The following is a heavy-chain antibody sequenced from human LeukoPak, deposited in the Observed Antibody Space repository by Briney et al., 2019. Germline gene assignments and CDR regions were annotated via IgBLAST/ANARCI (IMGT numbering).Heavy chain of an antibody. J-gene: IGHJ1*01. CDR1: GYSISSGYY. CDR2: IYHSGST. Sequence: SETLSLTCTVSGYSISSGYYWGWIRQPPGKGLEWIATIYHSGSTYYNPSLKSRVTISVDTSKNQFSLKLSSVTAADTAVYYCARDRAGSYDFWSGYYPRAEYFQHWGQGTLVTVSS. V-gene: IGHV4-38-2*02. CDR3: ARDRAGSYDFWSGYYPRAEYFQH. D-gene: IGHD3-3*01.